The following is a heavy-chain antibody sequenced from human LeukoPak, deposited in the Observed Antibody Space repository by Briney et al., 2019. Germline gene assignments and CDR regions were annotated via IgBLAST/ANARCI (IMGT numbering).Heavy chain of an antibody. V-gene: IGHV3-74*01. CDR1: GFTFSSYW. Sequence: GGSLRLSXAASGFTFSSYWMHWVRQAPGKGLVWVSRINSDGSSTSYADSVKGRFTISRDNAKNTLYLQMNSLRAEDTAVYYCARVGISSWAEVYYFDYWGQGTLVTVSS. CDR2: INSDGSST. CDR3: ARVGISSWAEVYYFDY. D-gene: IGHD6-13*01. J-gene: IGHJ4*02.